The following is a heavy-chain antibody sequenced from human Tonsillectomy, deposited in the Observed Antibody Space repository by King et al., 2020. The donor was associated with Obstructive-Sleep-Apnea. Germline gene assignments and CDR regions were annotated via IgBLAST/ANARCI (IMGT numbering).Heavy chain of an antibody. CDR2: IYYSGST. V-gene: IGHV4-38-2*02. CDR3: AGDIQPAATLNFDY. CDR1: AYSISNGYY. Sequence: VQLQESGPGLVKPSETLSLTCTVSAYSISNGYYWGWIRQPPGKGLEWIGSIYYSGSTYYNPSLKSRVTISVDTSKNQFSLKLSSVTAADTAVYYCAGDIQPAATLNFDYWGQGTLVTVSS. D-gene: IGHD2-2*01. J-gene: IGHJ4*02.